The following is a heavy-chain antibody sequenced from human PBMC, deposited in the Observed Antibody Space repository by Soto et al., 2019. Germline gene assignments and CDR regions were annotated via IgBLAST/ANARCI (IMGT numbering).Heavy chain of an antibody. D-gene: IGHD3-16*01. CDR3: AMVDVYVTPSPQDV. CDR1: GYSFTRYG. J-gene: IGHJ6*02. V-gene: IGHV1-18*01. CDR2: INAYNGNT. Sequence: ASVKVSCKASGYSFTRYGIGWARQAPGQGHEWMGWINAYNGNTNYAQNLQGRLTLTTDTSTTTAYMELRSLRSNDTAIYYCAMVDVYVTPSPQDVWGQGTTVTVSS.